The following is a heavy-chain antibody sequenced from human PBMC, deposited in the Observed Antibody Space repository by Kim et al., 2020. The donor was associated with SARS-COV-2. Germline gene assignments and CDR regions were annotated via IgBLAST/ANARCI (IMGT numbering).Heavy chain of an antibody. J-gene: IGHJ4*02. D-gene: IGHD3-10*02. CDR1: GGSISSYY. CDR3: ARPLFGEFPFWY. Sequence: SETLSLTCTVSGGSISSYYWSWIRQPPGKGLEWIGYIYYSGSTNYNPSLKSRVTISVDTSKNQFSLKLSSVTAADTAVYYCARPLFGEFPFWYWGQGTLVTVSS. CDR2: IYYSGST. V-gene: IGHV4-59*08.